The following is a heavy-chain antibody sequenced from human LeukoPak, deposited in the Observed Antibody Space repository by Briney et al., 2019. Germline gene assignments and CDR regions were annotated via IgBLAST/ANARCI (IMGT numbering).Heavy chain of an antibody. CDR2: IYTSGST. V-gene: IGHV4-61*02. CDR3: ARDGDSGGYGSWFDP. CDR1: GGSISSGSYY. J-gene: IGHJ5*02. Sequence: SETLSLTCTVSGGSISSGSYYWSWIRQPAGKGLEWIGRIYTSGSTNYNPSLKSRVTISVDTSKNQFSLKLSTVTAADTAVYYCARDGDSGGYGSWFDPWGQGTLVTVSS. D-gene: IGHD1-26*01.